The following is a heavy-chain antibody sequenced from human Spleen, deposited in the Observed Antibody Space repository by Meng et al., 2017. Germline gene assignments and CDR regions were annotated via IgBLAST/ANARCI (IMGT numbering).Heavy chain of an antibody. V-gene: IGHV3-48*04. CDR1: EFTFSSYS. Sequence: GESLKISCVASEFTFSSYSMNWVRQAPGKGLEWVSSISSSGSTIYYADSVKGRFTISRDNAKNSLYLQMNSLRAEDTAVYYCARGCGGDCPTIYYFDYWGQGTLVTVSS. CDR2: ISSSGSTI. D-gene: IGHD2-21*02. CDR3: ARGCGGDCPTIYYFDY. J-gene: IGHJ4*02.